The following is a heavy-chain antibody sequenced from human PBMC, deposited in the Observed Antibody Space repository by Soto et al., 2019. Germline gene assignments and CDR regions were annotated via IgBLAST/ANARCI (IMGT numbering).Heavy chain of an antibody. J-gene: IGHJ5*02. CDR2: ISAYNGNT. V-gene: IGHV1-18*01. Sequence: ASVKVSCKASGYTFTSYGISWVRQAPGQGLEWMGWISAYNGNTNYAQKLQGRVTMTTDTSTSTAYMELRSLRSDDTAVYYCARERVSSVWYTGTYNWFDPWGQGTLVTVSS. D-gene: IGHD6-19*01. CDR1: GYTFTSYG. CDR3: ARERVSSVWYTGTYNWFDP.